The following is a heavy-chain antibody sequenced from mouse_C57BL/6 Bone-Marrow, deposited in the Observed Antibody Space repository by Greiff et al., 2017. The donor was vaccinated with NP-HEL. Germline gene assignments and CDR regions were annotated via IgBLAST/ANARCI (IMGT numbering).Heavy chain of an antibody. CDR3: AREAITTALGFDY. CDR1: GYTFTDYY. D-gene: IGHD1-1*01. V-gene: IGHV1-26*01. J-gene: IGHJ2*01. CDR2: INPNNGGT. Sequence: VQLQQSGPELVKPGASVKISCKASGYTFTDYYMNWVKQSHGKSLEWIGDINPNNGGTSYNQQFKGKATLTVDKSSSTAYMELRSLTSEDSAVYYCAREAITTALGFDYWGQGTTLTVSS.